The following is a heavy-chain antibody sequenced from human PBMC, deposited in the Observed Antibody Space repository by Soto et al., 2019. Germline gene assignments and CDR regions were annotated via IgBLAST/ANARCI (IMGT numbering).Heavy chain of an antibody. J-gene: IGHJ4*02. CDR2: FGGRRT. CDR3: AKDYYDSSGHDY. CDR1: GFTFSSYA. D-gene: IGHD3-22*01. V-gene: IGHV3-23*01. Sequence: GGSLRLSCAASGFTFSSYAMSWVRQAPGKGLDWVSTFGGRRTYYADSVKGRFTISRDNSKNTLYLQMNSLRAEDTAVYYCAKDYYDSSGHDYWGQGTLVTVSS.